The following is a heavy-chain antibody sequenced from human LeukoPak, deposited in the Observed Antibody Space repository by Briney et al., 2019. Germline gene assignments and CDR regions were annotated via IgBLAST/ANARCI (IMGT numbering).Heavy chain of an antibody. V-gene: IGHV1-46*01. CDR3: ARDYDSSGYGTYYFDY. J-gene: IGHJ4*02. D-gene: IGHD3-22*01. Sequence: GASVKVSCKASGYTFTSYYMHWVRQAPGQGLEWRGIINPSGGSTSYAQKFQGRVTMTRDTSTSTVYMELSSLRSEDTAVYYCARDYDSSGYGTYYFDYWGQGTLVTVSS. CDR1: GYTFTSYY. CDR2: INPSGGST.